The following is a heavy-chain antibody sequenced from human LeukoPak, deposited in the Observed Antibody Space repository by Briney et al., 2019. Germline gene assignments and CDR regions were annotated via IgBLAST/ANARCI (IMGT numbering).Heavy chain of an antibody. D-gene: IGHD5-18*01. CDR2: ISSGGSTI. Sequence: GGSLRLSCAASGFTFSDYYMTWIRQAPGKGLEWVSYISSGGSTIYYAESVKGRFTISRDNAKNSLYLQMNGLRAEDTAVYYCASRSAYTYGKTGYFDYWGQGTLVTVSS. V-gene: IGHV3-11*01. J-gene: IGHJ4*02. CDR3: ASRSAYTYGKTGYFDY. CDR1: GFTFSDYY.